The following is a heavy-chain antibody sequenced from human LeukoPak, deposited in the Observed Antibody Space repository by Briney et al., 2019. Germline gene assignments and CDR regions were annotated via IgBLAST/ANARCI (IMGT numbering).Heavy chain of an antibody. CDR2: IYTSGTT. D-gene: IGHD4-23*01. CDR1: GGSISNYY. V-gene: IGHV4-4*07. CDR3: ARNSGDF. Sequence: PSETLSLTCTVSGGSISNYYWSWIRQPAGKGLEWIGRIYTSGTTIYNPSLKSRVTLSVDTSKNQLSLKLRFVTAADTALYYCARNSGDFWGQGTLVTVSS. J-gene: IGHJ4*02.